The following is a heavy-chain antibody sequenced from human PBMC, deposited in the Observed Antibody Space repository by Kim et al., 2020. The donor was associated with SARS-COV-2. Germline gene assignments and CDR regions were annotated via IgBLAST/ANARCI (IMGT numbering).Heavy chain of an antibody. CDR2: VHFNGNT. Sequence: SETLSLTCIVSGVSISSGGFYWSWIRQHPGKGLEWIGNVHFNGNTQYSTSLRSRLTISVDTSKSQFSLKLNSVTAADTAVYYCVASHRYQLPTDYDSWG. CDR3: VASHRYQLPTDYDS. D-gene: IGHD2-2*01. CDR1: GVSISSGGFY. J-gene: IGHJ5*01. V-gene: IGHV4-31*03.